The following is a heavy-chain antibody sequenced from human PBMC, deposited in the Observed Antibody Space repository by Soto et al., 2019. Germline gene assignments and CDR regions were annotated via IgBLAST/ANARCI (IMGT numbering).Heavy chain of an antibody. CDR3: ARHSVTITMIVVDNPNWFDP. CDR1: GGSISSSSYY. D-gene: IGHD3-22*01. V-gene: IGHV4-39*01. J-gene: IGHJ5*02. CDR2: IYYSGST. Sequence: QLQLQESGPGLVKPSETLSLTCTVSGGSISSSSYYWGWIRQPPGKGLEWIGSIYYSGSTYYNPSLKSRVTISVDTSKNQFSLKLSSVTAADTAVYYCARHSVTITMIVVDNPNWFDPWGQGTLVTVSS.